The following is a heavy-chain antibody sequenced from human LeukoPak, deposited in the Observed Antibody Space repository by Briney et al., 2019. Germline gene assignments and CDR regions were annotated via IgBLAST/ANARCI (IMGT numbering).Heavy chain of an antibody. CDR1: GFTFSSYG. V-gene: IGHV3-33*06. CDR3: AKDRVYYDFWSGYYRGYYFDY. Sequence: GRSLRLSCAASGFTFSSYGMHWVRQAPGKGLEWVAVIWYDGSNKYYADSVKGRFTISRDNSKNTLYLQMNSLRAEDTAVYYCAKDRVYYDFWSGYYRGYYFDYWGREPWSPSPQ. CDR2: IWYDGSNK. D-gene: IGHD3-3*01. J-gene: IGHJ4*02.